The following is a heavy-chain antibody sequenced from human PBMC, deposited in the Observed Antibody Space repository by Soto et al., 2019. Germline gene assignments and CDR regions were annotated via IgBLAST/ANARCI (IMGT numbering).Heavy chain of an antibody. J-gene: IGHJ6*02. CDR3: ARVHYYDSSGYRDYYYGMDV. D-gene: IGHD3-22*01. CDR1: GFNFNTYW. Sequence: GGSLRLSCAASGFNFNTYWMYWVRQAPGKGLEWVANIDTDGSRKNYVDSVKGRFTISRDNSKNTLYLQMNSLRAEDTAVYYCARVHYYDSSGYRDYYYGMDVWGQGTTVTVSS. CDR2: IDTDGSRK. V-gene: IGHV3-7*01.